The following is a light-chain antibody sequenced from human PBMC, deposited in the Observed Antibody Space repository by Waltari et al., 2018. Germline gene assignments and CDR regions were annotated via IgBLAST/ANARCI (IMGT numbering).Light chain of an antibody. Sequence: QSVLTQPPSASGTPGQRVTISCSGSSSNLGSNSIKWYQQLPGTAPKLLIYSNDQRPSGVPDRFSGSKSGTSASLAISGLQSEDEADYYCEAWDDSLNGVLFGGGTKLTVL. J-gene: IGLJ2*01. V-gene: IGLV1-44*01. CDR3: EAWDDSLNGVL. CDR2: SND. CDR1: SSNLGSNS.